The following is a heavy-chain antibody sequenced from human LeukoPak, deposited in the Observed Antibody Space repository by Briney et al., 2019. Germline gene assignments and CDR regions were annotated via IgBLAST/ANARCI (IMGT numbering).Heavy chain of an antibody. CDR2: INPNSGGT. D-gene: IGHD3-10*01. V-gene: IGHV1-2*02. CDR1: GYTFTGYY. J-gene: IGHJ3*02. CDR3: AGVLMVRGVGLNDAFDI. Sequence: ASVKVSCKASGYTFTGYYMHWVRQAPGQGLEWMGWINPNSGGTNYAQKFQGRVTMTRDTSISTAYMELSRLRSDDTAVYYCAGVLMVRGVGLNDAFDIWGQGTMVTVSS.